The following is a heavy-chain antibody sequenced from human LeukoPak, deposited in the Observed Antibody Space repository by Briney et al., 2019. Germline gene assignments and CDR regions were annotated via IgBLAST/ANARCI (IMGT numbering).Heavy chain of an antibody. J-gene: IGHJ4*02. V-gene: IGHV3-30*18. CDR1: GFTFSNYG. D-gene: IGHD6-19*01. CDR3: GKARQQWLGTYIDS. Sequence: VGSLRLSCAASGFTFSNYGIHWVRQAPGKGLERVALISYDGDKTYCVGSVKGRFTISRDNSKNTVFLQMDSLRTEDTAVYYCGKARQQWLGTYIDSWGQGTLVTVSS. CDR2: ISYDGDKT.